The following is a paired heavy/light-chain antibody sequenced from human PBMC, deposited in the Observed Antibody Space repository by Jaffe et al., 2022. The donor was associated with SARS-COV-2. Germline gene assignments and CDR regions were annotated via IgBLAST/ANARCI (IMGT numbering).Heavy chain of an antibody. V-gene: IGHV3-43*01. J-gene: IGHJ6*03. Sequence: EVQLVESGGVVVQPGGSLRLSCAASGFSIDNYAMHWVRQAPGKGLEWVSFITWDGGNINYVGSVKGRFTISRDNRKNSLYLQMNSLRIEDTALYFCARDTGYDRNWYGYMDVWGKGTTVTVSS. CDR2: ITWDGGNI. D-gene: IGHD6-13*01. CDR3: ARDTGYDRNWYGYMDV. CDR1: GFSIDNYA.
Light chain of an antibody. CDR3: QQYYLTPYT. J-gene: IGKJ2*01. Sequence: DIVMTQSPDSLAVSLGERATINCKSSQSVLHSNNKNYFAWYQQKPGQPPKLLIYWASTRESGVPDRFSGSGSGTDFTLTISSLQAEDVAVYYCQQYYLTPYTFGQGTKLEIK. CDR2: WAS. CDR1: QSVLHSNNKNY. V-gene: IGKV4-1*01.